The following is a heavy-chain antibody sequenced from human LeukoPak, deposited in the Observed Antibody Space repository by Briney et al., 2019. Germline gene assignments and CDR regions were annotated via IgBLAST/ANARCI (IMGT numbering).Heavy chain of an antibody. D-gene: IGHD6-19*01. J-gene: IGHJ1*01. CDR2: INPDSGDT. Sequence: ASVKVSCKASGYTFTYYYIHWMRQAPGQGLEWMGWINPDSGDTSYAQKFQGRVTMTRDTSISTVYVELSRLRSDDTAVYYCTRGGPVAGTHKYFQHWGQGTLVTVSS. CDR1: GYTFTYYY. CDR3: TRGGPVAGTHKYFQH. V-gene: IGHV1-2*02.